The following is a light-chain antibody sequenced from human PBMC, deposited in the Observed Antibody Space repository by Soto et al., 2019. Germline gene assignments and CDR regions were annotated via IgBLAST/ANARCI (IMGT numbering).Light chain of an antibody. CDR1: SSDIGGYNY. CDR3: TSYAGSNNLV. CDR2: EVS. J-gene: IGLJ3*02. V-gene: IGLV2-8*01. Sequence: QSALTQPPSASGYPGQSVTISCTGTSSDIGGYNYVSWYQQHPGKAPKLIIYEVSKRPSGVPDRFSGSKSGNTASLTVSGLQAEDEADYYCTSYAGSNNLVFAGGTKLTVL.